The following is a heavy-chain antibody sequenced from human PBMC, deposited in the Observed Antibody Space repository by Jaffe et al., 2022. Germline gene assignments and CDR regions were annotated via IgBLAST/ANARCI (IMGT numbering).Heavy chain of an antibody. CDR3: ARHGRTTYSGAFDI. CDR1: GYSISSGYY. D-gene: IGHD1-26*01. CDR2: IYHSGST. Sequence: QVQLQESGPGLVKPSETLSLTCAVSGYSISSGYYWGWIRQPPGKGLEWIGSIYHSGSTYYNPSLKSRVTISVDTSKNQFSLKLSSVTAADTAVYYCARHGRTTYSGAFDIWGQGTMVTVSS. V-gene: IGHV4-38-2*01. J-gene: IGHJ3*02.